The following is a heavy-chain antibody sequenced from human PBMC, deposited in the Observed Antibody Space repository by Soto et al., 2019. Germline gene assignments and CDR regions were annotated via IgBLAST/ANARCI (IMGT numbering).Heavy chain of an antibody. V-gene: IGHV4-59*01. CDR1: GVSIISYY. CDR2: IYYSGST. J-gene: IGHJ4*02. Sequence: QVQLQESGPGLVKPSETRSLTCTVSGVSIISYYWRWIRQPPWKGLECIGYIYYSGSTNDNPSRKSRVTISVDTSKNPFSLKLSSVTAADTAVYYCAKGCGLWDWGQGTLVNVSS. D-gene: IGHD3-10*01. CDR3: AKGCGLWD.